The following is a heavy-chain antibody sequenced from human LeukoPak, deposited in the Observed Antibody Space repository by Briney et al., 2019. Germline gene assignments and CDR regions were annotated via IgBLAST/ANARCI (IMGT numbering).Heavy chain of an antibody. D-gene: IGHD3-10*01. CDR1: GYSFTSYW. CDR3: ARTMDGSGSYSPNWFDP. J-gene: IGHJ5*02. V-gene: IGHV5-51*01. CDR2: IYPGDSDT. Sequence: GESLKISCKGSGYSFTSYWIGWVRQMPGKGLEWIGIIYPGDSDTRYSPSFQGQVTISADKSISTAYLQWSSLKASDTAMYYCARTMDGSGSYSPNWFDPWGQGTLVTVSS.